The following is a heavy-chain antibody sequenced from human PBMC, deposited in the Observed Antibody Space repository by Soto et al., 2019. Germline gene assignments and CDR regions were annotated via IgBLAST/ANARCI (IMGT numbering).Heavy chain of an antibody. CDR3: AKDSIAVSLDYYGMDV. V-gene: IGHV3-7*03. CDR2: IKQDGSEK. J-gene: IGHJ6*02. D-gene: IGHD6-19*01. Sequence: GGSLRLSCAASGFTFSSYWMSWVRQAPGKGLEWVANIKQDGSEKYYVDSVKGRFTISRDNSKNTLYLQMNSLRAEDTAVYYCAKDSIAVSLDYYGMDVWGQGTTVTVSS. CDR1: GFTFSSYW.